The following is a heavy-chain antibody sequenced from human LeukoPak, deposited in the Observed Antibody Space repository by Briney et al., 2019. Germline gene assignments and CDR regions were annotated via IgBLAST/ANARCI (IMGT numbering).Heavy chain of an antibody. V-gene: IGHV1-69*05. CDR1: GGTFSSYA. CDR3: AREGEMATIGAFDI. D-gene: IGHD5-24*01. J-gene: IGHJ3*02. Sequence: ASVKVSCKASGGTFSSYAISWVRQAPGQGLEWMGGIIPIFGTANYAQKFQGRVTITTDESTSTAYMELSSLRSEDTAVYYCAREGEMATIGAFDIWGQGTMVTVSS. CDR2: IIPIFGTA.